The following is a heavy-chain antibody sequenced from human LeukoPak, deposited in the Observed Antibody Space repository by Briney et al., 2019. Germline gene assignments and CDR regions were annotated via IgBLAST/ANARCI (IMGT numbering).Heavy chain of an antibody. V-gene: IGHV4-4*02. CDR2: IYHSGST. D-gene: IGHD2-2*01. CDR1: GGSISSSNW. J-gene: IGHJ6*04. Sequence: PSGTLSLTCAVSGGSISSSNWWSWVRQPPGKGLEWIGEIYHSGSTNYNPSLKSRVTISVDKSKNQFSLKLSSVTAAGTAVYYCARSYIVVVPAAPRHYYGMDVWGKGTTVTVSS. CDR3: ARSYIVVVPAAPRHYYGMDV.